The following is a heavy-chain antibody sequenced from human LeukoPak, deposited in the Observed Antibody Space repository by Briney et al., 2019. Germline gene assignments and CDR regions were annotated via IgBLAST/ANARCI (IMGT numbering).Heavy chain of an antibody. CDR1: GFTFSSYS. Sequence: GGSLRLSCAASGFTFSSYSMNWVRQAPGKGLEWVSYISSSSSTIYYADSVKGRFTISRDNAKNSLYPQMNSLRAEDTAVYYCARDRTQWLEGTPHDYWGQGTLVTVSS. CDR3: ARDRTQWLEGTPHDY. V-gene: IGHV3-48*01. J-gene: IGHJ4*02. CDR2: ISSSSSTI. D-gene: IGHD6-19*01.